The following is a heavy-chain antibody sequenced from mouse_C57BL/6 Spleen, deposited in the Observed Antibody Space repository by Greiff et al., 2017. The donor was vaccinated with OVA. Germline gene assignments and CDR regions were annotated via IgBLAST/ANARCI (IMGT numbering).Heavy chain of an antibody. J-gene: IGHJ3*01. D-gene: IGHD2-4*01. Sequence: ESGPGLVKPSQSLSLTCSVTGYSITSGYYWYWIRQFPGNKLEWMGFISYDGSNNYNPSLKNRISITRDTSKNQFFLKLNSVTTEDTATYYCARVEGYDYDGGAWFAYWGQGTLVTVSA. CDR1: GYSITSGYY. CDR3: ARVEGYDYDGGAWFAY. CDR2: ISYDGSN. V-gene: IGHV3-6*01.